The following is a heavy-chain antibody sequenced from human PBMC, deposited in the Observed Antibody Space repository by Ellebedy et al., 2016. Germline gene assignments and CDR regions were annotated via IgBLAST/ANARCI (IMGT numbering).Heavy chain of an antibody. CDR2: INHSGST. V-gene: IGHV4-34*01. J-gene: IGHJ4*02. CDR1: GGSFSGYY. D-gene: IGHD4-17*01. CDR3: ARGWDYGDYELDY. Sequence: GSLRLXXAVYGGSFSGYYWSWIRQPPGKGLEWIGEINHSGSTNYNSSLKSRVTISVDTSKNQFSLKLSSVTAADTAVYYCARGWDYGDYELDYWGQGTLVTVSS.